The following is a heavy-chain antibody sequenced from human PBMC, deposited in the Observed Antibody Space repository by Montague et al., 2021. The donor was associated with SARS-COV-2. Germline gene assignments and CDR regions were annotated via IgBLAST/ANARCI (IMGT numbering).Heavy chain of an antibody. CDR2: INHSGST. D-gene: IGHD3-22*01. J-gene: IGHJ4*02. CDR1: GGSFSGYY. Sequence: SETLSLTCAVYGGSFSGYYWSWIRQPPGKGLEWIGEINHSGSTNYNPSLKSRVTISVDTSKNQFSLKLSPVTAADTAVYYCAGFPSGYYDSSGYHIWGQGTLVTVSS. CDR3: AGFPSGYYDSSGYHI. V-gene: IGHV4-34*01.